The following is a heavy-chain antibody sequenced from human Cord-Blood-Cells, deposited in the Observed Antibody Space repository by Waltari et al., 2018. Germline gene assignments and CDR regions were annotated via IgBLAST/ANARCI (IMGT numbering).Heavy chain of an antibody. CDR2: IYSCGRT. D-gene: IGHD1-26*01. CDR1: GFTDRSNQ. Sequence: EGQLVESGGGLIKPGGSLRLTCAASGFTDRSNQLRWARQEPGEGLECVSVIYSCGRTYYADSVKGRFTISRDNSKNTLYLQMDSLRAEDTAVYYCARVMGATGGSFDYWGQGTLVTVSS. V-gene: IGHV3-53*01. CDR3: ARVMGATGGSFDY. J-gene: IGHJ4*02.